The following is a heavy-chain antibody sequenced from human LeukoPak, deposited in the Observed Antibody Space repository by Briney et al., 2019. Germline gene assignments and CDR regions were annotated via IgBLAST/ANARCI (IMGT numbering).Heavy chain of an antibody. J-gene: IGHJ4*02. V-gene: IGHV3-23*01. CDR3: AKDRGNTTVTTVDY. CDR1: GFTFSSYA. D-gene: IGHD4-17*01. Sequence: GGALRLSCAASGFTFSSYAMSWVRQAPGKGLEWVSVISGSGGDTYYADSVKGRFTISRDNSKNTLYLQMNSLRAEDTAVYYCAKDRGNTTVTTVDYWGQGTLVTVSA. CDR2: ISGSGGDT.